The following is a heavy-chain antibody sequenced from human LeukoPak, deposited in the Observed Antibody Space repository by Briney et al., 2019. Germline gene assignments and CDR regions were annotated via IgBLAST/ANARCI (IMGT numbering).Heavy chain of an antibody. CDR1: GYSISSGYY. CDR3: ASAIAAAGPNDY. CDR2: IYHSGST. J-gene: IGHJ4*02. D-gene: IGHD6-13*01. Sequence: PSETLSLTCTVSGYSISSGYYWGWIRQPPGKGLEWIGSIYHSGSTYYNPSLKSRVTISVDTSKNQFFLKLSSVTAADTAVYYCASAIAAAGPNDYWGQGTLVTVSS. V-gene: IGHV4-38-2*02.